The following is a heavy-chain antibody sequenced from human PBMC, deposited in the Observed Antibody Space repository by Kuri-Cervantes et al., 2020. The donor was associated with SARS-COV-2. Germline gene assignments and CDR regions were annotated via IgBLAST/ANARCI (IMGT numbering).Heavy chain of an antibody. D-gene: IGHD3-3*01. V-gene: IGHV1-2*02. CDR1: GYTFTGYY. J-gene: IGHJ3*02. Sequence: ASVKVSCKASGYTFTGYYMHWVRQAPGQGLEWMGWINPNSGGTNYAQKFQGRVTMTSDTSISTAYMELSRLRSDDTAVYYCARDRHTYDDFWSAYHAFDIWGQGTMVTVSS. CDR2: INPNSGGT. CDR3: ARDRHTYDDFWSAYHAFDI.